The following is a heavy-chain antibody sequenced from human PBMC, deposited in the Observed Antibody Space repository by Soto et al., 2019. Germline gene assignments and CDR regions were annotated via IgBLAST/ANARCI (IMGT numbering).Heavy chain of an antibody. CDR3: AKGSRDGYNSNWFDP. J-gene: IGHJ5*02. V-gene: IGHV3-30*18. Sequence: ESGGGVVQPGRSLRLSCAVSGFTFRSYGMHWVRQAPGKGLEWVAVISYDGSNKYYAASVKGRFTISRDNSKNTLYVQMNSLRAEDTAVYYCAKGSRDGYNSNWFDPWGQGTLVTVSS. CDR1: GFTFRSYG. CDR2: ISYDGSNK. D-gene: IGHD5-12*01.